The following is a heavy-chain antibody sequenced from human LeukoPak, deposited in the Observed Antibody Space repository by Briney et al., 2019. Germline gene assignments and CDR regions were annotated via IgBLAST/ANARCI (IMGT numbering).Heavy chain of an antibody. CDR3: ARDENYDSSGTLLDY. Sequence: GGSLRLSCAASGFTFSSYWMSWVRQAPGKGLEWVANIKQDGSEKYYVDSVKGRFTISRDNAKNSLNLQMNSLRAEDTAVYYCARDENYDSSGTLLDYWGQGTLVTVSS. V-gene: IGHV3-7*01. CDR2: IKQDGSEK. D-gene: IGHD3-22*01. CDR1: GFTFSSYW. J-gene: IGHJ4*02.